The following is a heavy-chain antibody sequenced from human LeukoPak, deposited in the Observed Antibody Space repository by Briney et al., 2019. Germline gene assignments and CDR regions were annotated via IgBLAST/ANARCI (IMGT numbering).Heavy chain of an antibody. J-gene: IGHJ1*01. V-gene: IGHV3-66*01. CDR2: IYDGGST. D-gene: IGHD3-22*01. Sequence: PGGSLRLSCAASGFTFSTFAMSWVRQAPGKWLEWVSVIYDGGSTYHTDSVKGRFSISRDNSKNTLYLQMNSLRAEDTAVDYCARALESDSDSANEYYEYFHHWGQGTLVTVSS. CDR3: ARALESDSDSANEYYEYFHH. CDR1: GFTFSTFA.